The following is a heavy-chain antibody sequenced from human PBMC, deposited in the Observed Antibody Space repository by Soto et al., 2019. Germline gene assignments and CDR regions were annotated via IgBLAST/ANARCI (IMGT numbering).Heavy chain of an antibody. D-gene: IGHD4-4*01. Sequence: PSETLSLTCTVSGGSVSSRSHSWNWIRQPPGKGLEWIGYIYDSGSTKYNPSLRSRVTISVDTSKNQFSLKLSSVTAADTAVYYCARGKDIVMTTVTTHYYYYGMDVWGQGTTVTVSS. CDR2: IYDSGST. CDR1: GGSVSSRSHS. CDR3: ARGKDIVMTTVTTHYYYYGMDV. V-gene: IGHV4-61*01. J-gene: IGHJ6*02.